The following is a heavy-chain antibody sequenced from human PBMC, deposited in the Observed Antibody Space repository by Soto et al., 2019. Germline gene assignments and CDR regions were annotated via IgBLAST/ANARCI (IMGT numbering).Heavy chain of an antibody. CDR1: GFTFSSYG. CDR2: ISYGGSNK. Sequence: GGSLRLSCAASGFTFSSYGMHWVRQAPGKGLEWVAVISYGGSNKYYADSVKGRFTISRDNSKNTLYLQMNSLRAEDTAVYYCAKDLGRGYSYGYFDYWGQGTLVTVSS. V-gene: IGHV3-30*18. CDR3: AKDLGRGYSYGYFDY. J-gene: IGHJ4*02. D-gene: IGHD5-18*01.